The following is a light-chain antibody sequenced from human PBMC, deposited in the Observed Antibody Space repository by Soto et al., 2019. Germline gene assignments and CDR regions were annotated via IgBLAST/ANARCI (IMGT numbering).Light chain of an antibody. CDR1: QSVSSY. CDR3: QQRSNWPPIT. V-gene: IGKV3-11*01. J-gene: IGKJ5*01. CDR2: DAS. Sequence: EIVLTQSPATLSLSPVERATLSCRASQSVSSYLAWYQQKPGQAPRLLIYDASNRATGIPARFSGSGSGTDFTLTIGSLEPEDFAVYYCQQRSNWPPITFGQGTRLEI.